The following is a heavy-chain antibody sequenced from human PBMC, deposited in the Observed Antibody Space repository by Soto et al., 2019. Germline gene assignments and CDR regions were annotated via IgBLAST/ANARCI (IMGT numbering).Heavy chain of an antibody. J-gene: IGHJ6*02. D-gene: IGHD2-2*01. Sequence: QVQLVQSGAEEKKPGASVKVSCKASGYPFRNYAMHWVRQAPGQGLEWMGWINAGNGNSKYSQKFQGRVTITRDTSVNTAYMERDSLSSEDTAVYYCATSTYCSSSTCYQWYGMDVWGQGTTVTVSS. V-gene: IGHV1-3*05. CDR1: GYPFRNYA. CDR2: INAGNGNS. CDR3: ATSTYCSSSTCYQWYGMDV.